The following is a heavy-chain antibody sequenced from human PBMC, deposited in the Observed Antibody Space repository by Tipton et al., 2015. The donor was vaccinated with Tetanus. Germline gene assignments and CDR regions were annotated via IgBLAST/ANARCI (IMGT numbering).Heavy chain of an antibody. Sequence: GLVKPSETLSLTCGVSGGSFSGNYWSWVRQAPGKGLEWVSYLSSTGTTIYHADSVKGRFTISRDNARSSMYLQMDSLRAEDTAIYYCARDFRPIFGVAQPFDPWGQGTLVTVSS. D-gene: IGHD3-3*01. V-gene: IGHV3-11*04. CDR1: GGSFSGNY. CDR2: LSSTGTTI. CDR3: ARDFRPIFGVAQPFDP. J-gene: IGHJ5*02.